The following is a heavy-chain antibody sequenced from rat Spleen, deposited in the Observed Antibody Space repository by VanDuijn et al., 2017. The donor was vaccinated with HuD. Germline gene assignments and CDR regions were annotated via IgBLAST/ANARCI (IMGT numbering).Heavy chain of an antibody. CDR2: ISYGDSSGHSST. CDR1: GFTFSDYG. D-gene: IGHD1-9*01. CDR3: ARRHYGYTDYFDY. V-gene: IGHV5-29*01. J-gene: IGHJ2*01. Sequence: EVQLVESGGGLVQPGRSLKLSCAASGFTFSDYGVAWVSQAPTTGLEWVATISYGDSSGHSSTYYRDSVKGRFTISRDNVKSTLSLQMDSLRSEDTATYYCARRHYGYTDYFDYWGQGVMVTVSS.